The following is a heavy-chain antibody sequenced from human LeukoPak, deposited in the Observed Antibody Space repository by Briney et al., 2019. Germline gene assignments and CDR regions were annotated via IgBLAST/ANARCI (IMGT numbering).Heavy chain of an antibody. CDR3: ARGPPGWNYLKTKYFQH. CDR2: INHSGST. J-gene: IGHJ1*01. D-gene: IGHD1-7*01. CDR1: GGSFSGYY. Sequence: SETLFLTCAVYGGSFSGYYWSWIRQPPGKGLEWIGEINHSGSTNYNPSLKSRVTISVDTSKNQFSLKLSSVTAADTAVYYCARGPPGWNYLKTKYFQHWGQGTLVTVSS. V-gene: IGHV4-34*01.